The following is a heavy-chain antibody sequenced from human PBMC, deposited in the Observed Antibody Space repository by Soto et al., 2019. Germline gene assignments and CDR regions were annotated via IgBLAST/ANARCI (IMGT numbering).Heavy chain of an antibody. Sequence: PGGSLRLSCAASGFTVSSNYMSWVRQAPGKGLEWVSVIYSGGSTYYADSVKGRFTISRHNSKNTLYLQMNSLRAEDTAVYYCARELLDGSSGNNWFDPWGQGTLVTVSS. CDR2: IYSGGST. D-gene: IGHD2-15*01. J-gene: IGHJ5*02. V-gene: IGHV3-53*04. CDR1: GFTVSSNY. CDR3: ARELLDGSSGNNWFDP.